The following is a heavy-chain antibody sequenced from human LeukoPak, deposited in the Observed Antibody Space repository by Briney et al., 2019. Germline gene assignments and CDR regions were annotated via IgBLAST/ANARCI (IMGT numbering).Heavy chain of an antibody. CDR3: ARGERYDFWSGYSTCFDY. V-gene: IGHV4-34*01. Sequence: SETLSLTCAVYGGSFSGYYWSWIRQPPGKGLEWIGEINHSGSTNYNPSLKSRVTISVDTSKNQLSLKLSSVTAADTAVYYCARGERYDFWSGYSTCFDYWGQGTLVTVSS. CDR1: GGSFSGYY. CDR2: INHSGST. J-gene: IGHJ4*02. D-gene: IGHD3-3*01.